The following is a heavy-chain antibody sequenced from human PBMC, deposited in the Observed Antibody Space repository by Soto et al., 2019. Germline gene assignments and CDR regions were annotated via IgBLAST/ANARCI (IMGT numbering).Heavy chain of an antibody. CDR3: AKCESSSWYRYYYYYMDV. J-gene: IGHJ6*03. Sequence: GGSLRLSCAASGFTFSSYAMSWVRQAPGKGLEWVSAISGSGGSTYYADSVKGRFTISRDNSKNTLYLQMNSLRAEDTAVYYCAKCESSSWYRYYYYYMDVWGKGTTVTVSS. V-gene: IGHV3-23*01. D-gene: IGHD6-13*01. CDR1: GFTFSSYA. CDR2: ISGSGGST.